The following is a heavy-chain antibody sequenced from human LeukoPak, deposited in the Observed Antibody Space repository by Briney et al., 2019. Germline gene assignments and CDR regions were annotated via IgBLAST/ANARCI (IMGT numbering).Heavy chain of an antibody. J-gene: IGHJ6*02. V-gene: IGHV1-69*01. CDR3: VYGDYGAVGMDV. CDR2: IIPIFGTA. Sequence: SVKVSCKASGGTFSSYAISWVRQAPGQGLEWMGGIIPIFGTANYAQKFQGRVTITADESTSTAYMELSSLRSEDTAVYYCVYGDYGAVGMDVWGQGTTVTVSS. CDR1: GGTFSSYA. D-gene: IGHD4-17*01.